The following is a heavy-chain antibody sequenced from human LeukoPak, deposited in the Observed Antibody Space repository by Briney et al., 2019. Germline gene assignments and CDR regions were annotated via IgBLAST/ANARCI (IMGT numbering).Heavy chain of an antibody. Sequence: RSSVKVSCKASGGTFSSYAISWVRQAPGQGLEWMGGIIPIFGTANYAQKFQGRVTITADESTSTAYMGLSSLRSEDTAVYYCARVYDGSYYFDYWGQGTLVTVSS. V-gene: IGHV1-69*01. J-gene: IGHJ4*02. CDR2: IIPIFGTA. CDR1: GGTFSSYA. D-gene: IGHD1-26*01. CDR3: ARVYDGSYYFDY.